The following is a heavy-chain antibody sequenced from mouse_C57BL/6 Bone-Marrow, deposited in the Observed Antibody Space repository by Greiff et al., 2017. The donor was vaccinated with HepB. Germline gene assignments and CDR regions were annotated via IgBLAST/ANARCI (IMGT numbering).Heavy chain of an antibody. V-gene: IGHV1-74*01. J-gene: IGHJ4*01. CDR2: IHPSDSDT. D-gene: IGHD2-1*01. CDR1: GYTFTSYW. Sequence: QVQLQQPGAELVKPGASVKVSCKASGYTFTSYWMHWVKQRPGQGLEWIGRIHPSDSDTNYNQKFKGKATLTVDKSSSTAYMQLSSLTSEDSAVYYWAIGNGNYGDYYAMDYWGQGTSVTVSS. CDR3: AIGNGNYGDYYAMDY.